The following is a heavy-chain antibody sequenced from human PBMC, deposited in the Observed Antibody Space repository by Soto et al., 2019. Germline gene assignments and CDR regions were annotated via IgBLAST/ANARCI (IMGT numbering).Heavy chain of an antibody. CDR2: IWYDGSNK. Sequence: GGSLRLSCAASGFTFSSYGMHWVRQAPGKGLEWVAVIWYDGSNKYYADSVKGRFTISRDNSKNTLYLQMNSLRAEDTAVYYCARESVWGGVIVGDYMDVWGKGTTVTVSS. V-gene: IGHV3-33*01. CDR1: GFTFSSYG. D-gene: IGHD3-16*02. J-gene: IGHJ6*03. CDR3: ARESVWGGVIVGDYMDV.